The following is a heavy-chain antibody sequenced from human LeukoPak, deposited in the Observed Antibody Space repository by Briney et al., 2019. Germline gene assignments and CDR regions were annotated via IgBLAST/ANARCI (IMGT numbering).Heavy chain of an antibody. CDR3: AKDDSGYDSGITDY. Sequence: GRSLRLSCAASGFTFSSYGMHWVRQAPGKGLEGVAVIWYDGSNKYYADSGKGRFTISRDNSKNTLYLQMNSLRAEDTAVYYCAKDDSGYDSGITDYWGQGTLVTVSS. CDR1: GFTFSSYG. J-gene: IGHJ4*02. V-gene: IGHV3-33*06. D-gene: IGHD5-12*01. CDR2: IWYDGSNK.